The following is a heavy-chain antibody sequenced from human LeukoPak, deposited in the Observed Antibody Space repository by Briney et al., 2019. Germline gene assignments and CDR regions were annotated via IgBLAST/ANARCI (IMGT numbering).Heavy chain of an antibody. J-gene: IGHJ4*02. V-gene: IGHV1-2*02. CDR3: ARDGKVVPAASDY. CDR1: GYTFTSYD. Sequence: ASVKVSCKASGYTFTSYDINWVRQAPGQGLEWMGWINPNSGGTNYAQKFQGRVTMTRDTSISTAYMELSRLRSDDTAVYYCARDGKVVPAASDYWGQGTLVTVSS. CDR2: INPNSGGT. D-gene: IGHD2-2*01.